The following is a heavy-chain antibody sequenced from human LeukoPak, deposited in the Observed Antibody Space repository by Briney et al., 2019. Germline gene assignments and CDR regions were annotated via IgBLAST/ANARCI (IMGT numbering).Heavy chain of an antibody. CDR3: AKVSCVGRSHPRNYFDS. CDR1: GFTFSTYT. CDR2: LSHDGSNE. D-gene: IGHD1-26*01. J-gene: IGHJ4*02. V-gene: IGHV3-30-3*01. Sequence: GGSLRLSCAASGFTFSTYTMHWVRQAPGRGLEWVAVLSHDGSNEDYGDSVKGRFTISRDNPKNTLYLVMNSLRTEDTAIYYCAKVSCVGRSHPRNYFDSWGQGTLVTVSS.